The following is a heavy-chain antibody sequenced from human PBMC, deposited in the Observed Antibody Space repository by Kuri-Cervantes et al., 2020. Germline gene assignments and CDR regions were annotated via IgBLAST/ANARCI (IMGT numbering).Heavy chain of an antibody. CDR1: GGSISSYH. J-gene: IGHJ4*02. D-gene: IGHD2-2*01. Sequence: SETLSLTGIVSGGSISSYHCIWIRQAPGKGLEWIGYIYSSGSANYNPSLKSRVTISVDTSKNQFSLKLSYVTAADTAVYYCARVHISSLYFDYWGQGTLVTVSS. V-gene: IGHV4-59*01. CDR2: IYSSGSA. CDR3: ARVHISSLYFDY.